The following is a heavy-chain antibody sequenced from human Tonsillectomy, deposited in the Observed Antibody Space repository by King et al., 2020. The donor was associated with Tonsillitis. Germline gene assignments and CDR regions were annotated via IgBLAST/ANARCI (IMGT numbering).Heavy chain of an antibody. CDR3: ARLPLVWLGESGCMDV. V-gene: IGHV4-30-4*01. CDR1: GDSVSSGDYY. CDR2: VYYSGTT. D-gene: IGHD3-10*01. J-gene: IGHJ6*02. Sequence: QLQESGPRLVKPSQTLSLTCTVSGDSVSSGDYYWNWIRQPPGKGLEWIAYVYYSGTTYQNPSLKSRLSISIDTSNNQFSLKLNSVTAADTAVYYCARLPLVWLGESGCMDVWGQGTTVTVSS.